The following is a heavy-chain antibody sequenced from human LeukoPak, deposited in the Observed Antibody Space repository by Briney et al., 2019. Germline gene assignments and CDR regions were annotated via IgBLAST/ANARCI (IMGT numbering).Heavy chain of an antibody. V-gene: IGHV3-21*01. CDR3: ARAEVVVIDY. Sequence: GGSLRLSCAASGFTFSSYSMNWVRQAPGKGLEWVSSISSSSSYIYYADSVKGRFTISRDNAKNSLYLQMNSLRAGDTAVYYCARAEVVVIDYWGQGTLVTVSS. CDR1: GFTFSSYS. D-gene: IGHD3-22*01. J-gene: IGHJ4*02. CDR2: ISSSSSYI.